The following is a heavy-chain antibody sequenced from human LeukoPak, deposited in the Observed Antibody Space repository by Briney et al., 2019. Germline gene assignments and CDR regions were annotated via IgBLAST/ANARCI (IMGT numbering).Heavy chain of an antibody. CDR3: AKDLYGDYEGDY. J-gene: IGHJ4*02. CDR1: GFTFSSYA. Sequence: GSLRLSCAVSGFTFSSYAMSWVRQAPGKGLEWVSTITGSGDNTYYADSVKGRFTISRDNSKNTLNLQMNSLRAEDTAVYYCAKDLYGDYEGDYWGQGTLVTVSS. CDR2: ITGSGDNT. V-gene: IGHV3-23*01. D-gene: IGHD4-17*01.